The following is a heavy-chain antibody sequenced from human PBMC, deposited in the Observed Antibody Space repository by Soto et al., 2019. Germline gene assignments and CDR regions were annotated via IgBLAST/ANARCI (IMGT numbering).Heavy chain of an antibody. CDR2: INHSGST. CDR3: ARGSVFSGSTWFDP. D-gene: IGHD6-19*01. CDR1: GGSFSGYY. J-gene: IGHJ5*02. V-gene: IGHV4-34*01. Sequence: PSGTLSLTCAVYGGSFSGYYWSWIRQPPRKGLEWIGEINHSGSTNYNPSLKSRVTISVDTSKNQFSLKLSSVAAADTAVYYCARGSVFSGSTWFDPWGQGTLVTVSS.